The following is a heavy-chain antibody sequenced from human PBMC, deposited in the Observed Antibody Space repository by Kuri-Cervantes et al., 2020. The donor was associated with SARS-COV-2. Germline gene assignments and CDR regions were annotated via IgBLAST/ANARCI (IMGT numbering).Heavy chain of an antibody. CDR3: ARVTVTMIVGGYWFDL. CDR2: IYTGGDT. V-gene: IGHV3-53*01. D-gene: IGHD3-22*01. J-gene: IGHJ5*02. CDR1: GITVNSNY. Sequence: GGSLRLSCAASGITVNSNYMSWVRQAPGKGLEWVSIIYTGGDTYYADSVKSRFTIARDISKNTLYLQLNSLRNEDTAVYYCARVTVTMIVGGYWFDLWGQGTLVTVSS.